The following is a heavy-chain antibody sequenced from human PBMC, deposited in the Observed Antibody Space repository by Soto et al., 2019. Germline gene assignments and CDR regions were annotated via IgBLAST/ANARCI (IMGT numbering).Heavy chain of an antibody. J-gene: IGHJ4*02. CDR3: ARRSPQPGIAVAGPDY. D-gene: IGHD6-19*01. Sequence: PGESLKISCKGSGYSFTSYWIGWVRQMPGKGLEWMGIIYPGDSDTRYSPSFQGQVTISADKSISTAYLQWSSLKASDTAMYYCARRSPQPGIAVAGPDYWGQGTLVTVSS. CDR2: IYPGDSDT. V-gene: IGHV5-51*01. CDR1: GYSFTSYW.